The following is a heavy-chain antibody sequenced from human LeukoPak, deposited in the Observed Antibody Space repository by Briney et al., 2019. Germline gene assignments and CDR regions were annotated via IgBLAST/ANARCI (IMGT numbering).Heavy chain of an antibody. V-gene: IGHV1-69*13. J-gene: IGHJ3*02. D-gene: IGHD1-26*01. CDR3: ARGLGWELLGAFDI. CDR2: IIPIFGTA. Sequence: SVKVSCKASGGAFSSYAISWVRQAPGQGLEWMGGIIPIFGTANYAQKFQGRVTITADESTSTAYMELSSLRSEDTAVYYCARGLGWELLGAFDIWGQGTMVTVSS. CDR1: GGAFSSYA.